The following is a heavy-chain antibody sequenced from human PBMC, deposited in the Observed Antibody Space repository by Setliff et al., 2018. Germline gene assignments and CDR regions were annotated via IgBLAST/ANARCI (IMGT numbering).Heavy chain of an antibody. V-gene: IGHV7-4-1*02. CDR1: GYTFTGYA. J-gene: IGHJ6*03. CDR2: INTNTGNP. CDR3: ARGVYDYSYGYRGHYYYYMDV. Sequence: ASVKVSCKASGYTFTGYAINWVRQAPGQGLEYLGWINTNTGNPTYVQGFTGRFVFSLDTSVSTAYLQISSLKAEDTAVYYCARGVYDYSYGYRGHYYYYMDVWGKGATVTVSS. D-gene: IGHD3-16*01.